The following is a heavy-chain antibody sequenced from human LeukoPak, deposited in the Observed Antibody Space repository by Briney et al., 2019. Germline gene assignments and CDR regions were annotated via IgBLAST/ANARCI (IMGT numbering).Heavy chain of an antibody. D-gene: IGHD4-17*01. CDR3: ARSSHGDPYYFDY. Sequence: GGSLRLSCAASGFTFSSYWMSWVRQAPGKGLEWVANIKQDGSEKYYVDSVKGRFTISRDNAKNSLYLQMNSLRAEDAAVYYCARSSHGDPYYFDYWGQGTLVTVSS. V-gene: IGHV3-7*01. J-gene: IGHJ4*02. CDR1: GFTFSSYW. CDR2: IKQDGSEK.